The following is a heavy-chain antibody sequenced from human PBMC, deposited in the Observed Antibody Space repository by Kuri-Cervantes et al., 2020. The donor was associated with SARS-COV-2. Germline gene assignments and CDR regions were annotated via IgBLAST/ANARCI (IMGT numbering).Heavy chain of an antibody. CDR1: GYTFTGYY. J-gene: IGHJ4*02. Sequence: ASVKVSCKASGYTFTGYYMHWVRQAPGQGLEWMGWINPNSGGTNYAQRSQGRVTMTRDTSISPAYMELGRLRSADTAVYYCARVYSSSWYGVIPFDYWGQGTLVTVSS. CDR2: INPNSGGT. D-gene: IGHD6-13*01. CDR3: ARVYSSSWYGVIPFDY. V-gene: IGHV1-2*02.